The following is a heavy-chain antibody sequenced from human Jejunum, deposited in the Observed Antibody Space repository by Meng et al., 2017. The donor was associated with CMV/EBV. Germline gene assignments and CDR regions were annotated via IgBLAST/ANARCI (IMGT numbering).Heavy chain of an antibody. V-gene: IGHV4-59*01. CDR1: GGSMNRYY. Sequence: SGGSMNRYYGKWLRQAPGKGLEWIGYINYSGTTNYDPSLKGRVTISIDTSKNHFSLKLRSVSAADTAVYYCARALGDIAGADGLDVWGQGSTVTVSS. CDR3: ARALGDIAGADGLDV. J-gene: IGHJ6*02. D-gene: IGHD6-19*01. CDR2: INYSGTT.